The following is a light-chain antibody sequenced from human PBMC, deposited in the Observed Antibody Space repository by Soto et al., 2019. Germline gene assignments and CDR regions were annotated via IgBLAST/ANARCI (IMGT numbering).Light chain of an antibody. CDR3: QQYNSYSWT. CDR1: QTISSW. Sequence: DIPITQSPSTLSGSVGDRVTITCRASQTISSWLAWYQQKPGKAPKLLIYKASTLKSGVPSRFSGSGSGTEFTLTISSLQPGDFATYYCQQYNSYSWTFGQGTKVDIK. J-gene: IGKJ1*01. CDR2: KAS. V-gene: IGKV1-5*03.